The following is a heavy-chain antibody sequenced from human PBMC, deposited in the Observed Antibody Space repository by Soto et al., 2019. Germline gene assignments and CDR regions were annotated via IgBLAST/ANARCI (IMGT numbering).Heavy chain of an antibody. Sequence: PGGSLRLSCAASGFTLSVYWMNWVRQAPGKGLEWVANIKQDGSDKYYLDYVKGRFTISRDNAKNSLYLQMNSLRAEDTALYYCARTPAMVTSGNYYYYMDVWGKGTTVTVSS. CDR1: GFTLSVYW. D-gene: IGHD4-17*01. CDR3: ARTPAMVTSGNYYYYMDV. J-gene: IGHJ6*03. CDR2: IKQDGSDK. V-gene: IGHV3-7*01.